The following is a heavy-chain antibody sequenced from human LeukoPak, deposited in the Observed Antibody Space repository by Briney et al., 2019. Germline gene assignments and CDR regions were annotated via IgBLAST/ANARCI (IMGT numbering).Heavy chain of an antibody. V-gene: IGHV3-48*04. CDR2: ISSGSTF. J-gene: IGHJ3*02. CDR3: ARQRAGHAFDI. Sequence: GGSLRLSCAASGFSFSSDGMHWVRQAPGKGLDWVSCISSGSTFYYADSVKGRFTISRDNAKNLLFLQMNSLRAEDTAVYYCARQRAGHAFDIWGQGTMVTVSS. CDR1: GFSFSSDG.